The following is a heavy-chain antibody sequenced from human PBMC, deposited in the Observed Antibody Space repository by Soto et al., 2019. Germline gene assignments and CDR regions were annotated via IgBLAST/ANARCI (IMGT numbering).Heavy chain of an antibody. CDR1: GSSFSDYN. CDR2: ISGDSNYI. J-gene: IGHJ3*01. CDR3: ARVVYFDRSAYGL. Sequence: PGGSLRLSCAASGSSFSDYNMNWVRQAPGKGLEWVSSISGDSNYIYYADSVQGRFTISRDNAKNSVYLQMNSLRAEDMAVYYCARVVYFDRSAYGLWGQGTMVTVSS. V-gene: IGHV3-21*01. D-gene: IGHD3-22*01.